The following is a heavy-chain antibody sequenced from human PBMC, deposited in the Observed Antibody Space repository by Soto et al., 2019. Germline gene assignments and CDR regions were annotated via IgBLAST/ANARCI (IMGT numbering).Heavy chain of an antibody. Sequence: GGSLRLSCAASGFTFSSYSMNWVRQAPGKGLEWVSSISSSSSYIYYADSVKGRFTITRENAKNSLYLQMNSLRSEDTAVYYCARDIFDWPTHDAFDIWGQGTMVTVSS. CDR3: ARDIFDWPTHDAFDI. D-gene: IGHD3-9*01. J-gene: IGHJ3*02. CDR2: ISSSSSYI. V-gene: IGHV3-21*01. CDR1: GFTFSSYS.